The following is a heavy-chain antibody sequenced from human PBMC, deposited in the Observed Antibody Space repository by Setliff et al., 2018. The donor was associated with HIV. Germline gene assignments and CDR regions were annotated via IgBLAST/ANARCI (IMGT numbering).Heavy chain of an antibody. CDR3: ARDPGGLYCRSTSCQGGCFDP. Sequence: SETLSLTCTVSGASISSHYWSWIRQSPGKGPERIGSIYYSETTNNNPSLKSRVTISVDTSKNQLSLKLRSVTAADTAVYYCARDPGGLYCRSTSCQGGCFDPWGQGTLVTVSS. CDR1: GASISSHY. CDR2: IYYSETT. V-gene: IGHV4-59*11. J-gene: IGHJ5*02. D-gene: IGHD2-2*01.